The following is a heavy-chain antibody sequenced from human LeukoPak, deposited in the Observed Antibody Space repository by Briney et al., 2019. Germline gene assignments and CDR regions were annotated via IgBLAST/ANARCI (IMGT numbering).Heavy chain of an antibody. Sequence: GASVKVSCKASGYTFTSYDINWVRQATGQGLEWMGWMNPNSGNTGYAQKFQGRVTMTRNTSISTAYMELSSLRSEDTAVYYCARAPSGRKRITIFGGGADYYYYYMDVWGKGTTVTVSS. V-gene: IGHV1-8*01. CDR1: GYTFTSYD. J-gene: IGHJ6*03. CDR3: ARAPSGRKRITIFGGGADYYYYYMDV. CDR2: MNPNSGNT. D-gene: IGHD3-3*01.